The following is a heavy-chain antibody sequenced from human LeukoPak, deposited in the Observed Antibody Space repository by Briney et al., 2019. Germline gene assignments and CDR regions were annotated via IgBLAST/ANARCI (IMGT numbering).Heavy chain of an antibody. CDR2: ISSSGNT. Sequence: PGGSLRLSCAASGFTFSRSVMTWVRQTPGKGLVWVSSISSSGNTYYADSVKGRFTISRDNSKNMLYLQMNSLRAEDTAVYYCVKGRISEDGLDFWGRGTLVTVSS. CDR3: VKGRISEDGLDF. CDR1: GFTFSRSV. D-gene: IGHD6-13*01. J-gene: IGHJ4*02. V-gene: IGHV3-23*01.